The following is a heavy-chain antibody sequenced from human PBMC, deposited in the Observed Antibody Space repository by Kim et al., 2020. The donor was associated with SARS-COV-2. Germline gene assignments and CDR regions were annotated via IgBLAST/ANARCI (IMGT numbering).Heavy chain of an antibody. V-gene: IGHV3-9*01. CDR1: GFTFDDYA. Sequence: GGSLRLSCAASGFTFDDYAMHWVRQAPGKGLEWVSGISWNSGSIGYADSVKGRFTISRDNAKNSLYLQMSSLRAEDTALYYCAKATGTSGTLDSWGQGTLGTVSS. CDR3: AKATGTSGTLDS. CDR2: ISWNSGSI. J-gene: IGHJ4*02. D-gene: IGHD2-2*01.